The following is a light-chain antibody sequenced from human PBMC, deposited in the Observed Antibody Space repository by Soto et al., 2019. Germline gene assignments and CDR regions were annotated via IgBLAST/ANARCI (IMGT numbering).Light chain of an antibody. J-gene: IGLJ2*01. Sequence: QSVLTQPPSVSGAPGQRVTISCTGSSSNIGAGYDVHWYQQLPGTAPKLLIYGNSNRPSGVPDRFSGSKSGTSASLAITGLQAEHDAGYYCQSYDRSLSGYVVLGGGTQLTVL. CDR1: SSNIGAGYD. V-gene: IGLV1-40*01. CDR3: QSYDRSLSGYVV. CDR2: GNS.